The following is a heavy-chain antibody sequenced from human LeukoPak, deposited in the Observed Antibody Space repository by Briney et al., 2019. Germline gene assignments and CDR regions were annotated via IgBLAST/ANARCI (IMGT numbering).Heavy chain of an antibody. D-gene: IGHD4-17*01. CDR3: ARDPTTVTKGLDI. V-gene: IGHV4-59*11. CDR2: ISYTGST. J-gene: IGHJ3*02. Sequence: SETLPLTCTVSGDSMNSHYWSWIRQPPGRGLEWIGYISYTGSTNYNPSLKSRVTISVDTSKNQFSLKLSSVTAADTAVYYCARDPTTVTKGLDIWGKGTMVTVSS. CDR1: GDSMNSHY.